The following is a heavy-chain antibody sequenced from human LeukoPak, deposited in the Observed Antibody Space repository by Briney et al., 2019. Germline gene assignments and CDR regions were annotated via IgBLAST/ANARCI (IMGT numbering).Heavy chain of an antibody. Sequence: GGSLRLSCAASGFTFSSYSMNWVRQAPGKGLEWVSSITTSSSYIYYADPVKGRFTISRDNAKNSLYLQMNSLRAEDTAVYYCARDPYSGSYGDYYYYYMDVWGKGTTVTISS. CDR1: GFTFSSYS. CDR3: ARDPYSGSYGDYYYYYMDV. CDR2: ITTSSSYI. D-gene: IGHD1-26*01. V-gene: IGHV3-21*01. J-gene: IGHJ6*03.